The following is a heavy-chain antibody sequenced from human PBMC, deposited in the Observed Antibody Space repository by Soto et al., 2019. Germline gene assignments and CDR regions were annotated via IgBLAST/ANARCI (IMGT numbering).Heavy chain of an antibody. J-gene: IGHJ4*02. Sequence: SETLSLTCTVSGGSISSGGYYWSWIRQHPGKGLEWIGYIYYSGSTYYNPSLKSRVTISVDTSKNQFSLKLSSVTAADTAVYYCARFPLYSSSWPVNWGQGTLVTV. D-gene: IGHD6-13*01. CDR3: ARFPLYSSSWPVN. V-gene: IGHV4-31*03. CDR2: IYYSGST. CDR1: GGSISSGGYY.